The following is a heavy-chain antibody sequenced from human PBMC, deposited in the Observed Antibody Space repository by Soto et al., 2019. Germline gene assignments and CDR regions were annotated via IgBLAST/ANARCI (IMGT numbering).Heavy chain of an antibody. D-gene: IGHD6-13*01. CDR3: ARDLSFYSSPVYYYGMDV. CDR2: INAGNGNT. V-gene: IGHV1-3*01. Sequence: ASVKVSCKASGYTFTSYAMHWVRQAPGQRLEWMGWINAGNGNTKYSQKFQGRVTITRDTSASTAYMELSSLRSEDTAVYYCARDLSFYSSPVYYYGMDVWGKGTTVTVSS. J-gene: IGHJ6*04. CDR1: GYTFTSYA.